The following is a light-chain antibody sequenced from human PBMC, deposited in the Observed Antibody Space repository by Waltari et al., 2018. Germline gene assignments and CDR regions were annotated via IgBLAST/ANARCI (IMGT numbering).Light chain of an antibody. CDR2: KVS. J-gene: IGKJ3*01. CDR1: QSLVYSDGNTY. CDR3: MQGSYWPFT. Sequence: DVVVTQSPLSLPVTLGQPASISCRSSQSLVYSDGNTYLYWVHQRPGQSPRRLIYKVSNRDSGVPDRFSGSGSGTDFTLKISRVEAEDVGVYYCMQGSYWPFTFGPGTKVDIK. V-gene: IGKV2-30*01.